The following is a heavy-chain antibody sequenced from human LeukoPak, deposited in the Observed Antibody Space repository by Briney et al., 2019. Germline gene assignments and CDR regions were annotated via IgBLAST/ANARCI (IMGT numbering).Heavy chain of an antibody. CDR3: AKGSYYDSSGSFYFDY. V-gene: IGHV3-23*01. CDR1: GFTFSSYW. J-gene: IGHJ4*02. D-gene: IGHD3-22*01. CDR2: ISGSGDNT. Sequence: PGGSLRFSCAASGFTFSSYWMSWVRQAPGKGLEWVSSISGSGDNTYYADSVKGRFTISRDNSKNTLYVQVNSLGTEDTAAYYCAKGSYYDSSGSFYFDYWGQGTLVTVSS.